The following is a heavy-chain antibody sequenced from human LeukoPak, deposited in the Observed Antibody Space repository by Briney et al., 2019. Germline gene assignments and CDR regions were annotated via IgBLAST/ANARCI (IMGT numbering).Heavy chain of an antibody. Sequence: AASVRVSCKASGYTFNRHGISWARQAPGQGLEWMGWISAYNGDTKYAQKFQGRVTLTIDTSTSTAYMELRSLRSDDTAMYYCARDPSNTSGYYIYLDYWGQGTLVTVSS. J-gene: IGHJ4*02. CDR2: ISAYNGDT. CDR3: ARDPSNTSGYYIYLDY. CDR1: GYTFNRHG. V-gene: IGHV1-18*01. D-gene: IGHD6-19*01.